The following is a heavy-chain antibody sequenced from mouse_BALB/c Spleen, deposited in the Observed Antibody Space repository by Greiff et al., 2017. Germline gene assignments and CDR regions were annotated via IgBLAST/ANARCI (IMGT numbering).Heavy chain of an antibody. V-gene: IGHV5-6-4*01. CDR2: ISSGGSYT. Sequence: EVHLVESGGGLVKPGGSLKLSCAASGFTFSSYTMSWVRQTPEKRLEWVATISSGGSYTYYPDSVKGRFTISRDNAKNTLYLQMSSLKSEDTAMYYCTRDDSYDGNYWFAYWGQGTLVTVSA. J-gene: IGHJ3*01. D-gene: IGHD2-10*01. CDR1: GFTFSSYT. CDR3: TRDDSYDGNYWFAY.